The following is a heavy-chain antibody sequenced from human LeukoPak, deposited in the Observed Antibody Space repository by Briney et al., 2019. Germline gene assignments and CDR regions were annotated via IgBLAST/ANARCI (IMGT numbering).Heavy chain of an antibody. CDR2: NGVMEDNT. D-gene: IGHD3-3*01. CDR3: AKDRADDFWSGYLPEY. CDR1: GFTFSSYA. V-gene: IGHV3-23*01. J-gene: IGHJ4*02. Sequence: GRSPRLSSAASGFTFSSYAMSSVREAPEKGLGSVSGNGVMEDNTNYTDFSRGRFTISRASSRNTPYLQMDSLRAQNTAYNTFAKDRADDFWSGYLPEYWGQGALVTVCS.